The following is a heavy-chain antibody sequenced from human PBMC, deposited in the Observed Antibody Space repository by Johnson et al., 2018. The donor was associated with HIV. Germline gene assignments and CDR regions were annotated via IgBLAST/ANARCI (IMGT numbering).Heavy chain of an antibody. CDR2: LTYDGTNK. CDR3: AKTRMGGILDAFDL. V-gene: IGHV3-30*18. CDR1: GFTFSNSA. D-gene: IGHD3-10*01. Sequence: QVQPVESGGGVVQPGRSLRLSSTASGFTFSNSAIHWVRQAPGMGLERVAGLTYDGTNKYYADSVKGRFTLSRDNSKNTLDLQMNSLTIEDTAVFYCAKTRMGGILDAFDLWGQGTMVIVS. J-gene: IGHJ3*01.